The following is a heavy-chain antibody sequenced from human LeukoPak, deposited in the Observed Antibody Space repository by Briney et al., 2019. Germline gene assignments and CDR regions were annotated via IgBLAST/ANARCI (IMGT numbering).Heavy chain of an antibody. CDR3: ARDGLAYCGGDCYFDS. J-gene: IGHJ4*02. CDR2: ISAYNGYT. V-gene: IGHV1-18*01. D-gene: IGHD2-21*02. Sequence: ASVKVSCTASGYTFTSYGITWVRQAPGQGLEWMGWISAYNGYTNYAQKLQGRVTMTTDTSTNTAYMKLRSLRSDDSAVYYCARDGLAYCGGDCYFDSWGQGTLVTVSS. CDR1: GYTFTSYG.